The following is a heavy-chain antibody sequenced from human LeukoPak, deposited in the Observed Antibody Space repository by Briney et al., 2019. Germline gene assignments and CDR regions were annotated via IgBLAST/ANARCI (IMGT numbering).Heavy chain of an antibody. V-gene: IGHV4-59*01. D-gene: IGHD4-17*01. J-gene: IGHJ2*01. CDR1: GGSISTSY. Sequence: SETLSLTCTVSGGSISTSYGSWIRQPPGKGLEWVGSIHYSGRSNSNPSLTGRLTISVDTSKNQFSLKLSSVTASDTAVYYCARDQTTVTTAAWYFDLWGRGTLVTVSS. CDR2: IHYSGRS. CDR3: ARDQTTVTTAAWYFDL.